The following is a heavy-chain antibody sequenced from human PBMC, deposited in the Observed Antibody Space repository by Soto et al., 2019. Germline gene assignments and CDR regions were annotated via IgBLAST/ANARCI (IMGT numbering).Heavy chain of an antibody. J-gene: IGHJ4*02. CDR2: VKSERDGGTI. V-gene: IGHV3-15*01. CDR1: GFTFSSAW. CDR3: IAEPEWKVHWQDY. Sequence: PGGSLRLSCAASGFTFSSAWMSWVRQAPGKGLEWVGRVKSERDGGTIDYTAPVQGRFTISRDDSKSTLYLQMNSLKIEDTAVYYCIAEPEWKVHWQDYWGQGTLVTVSS. D-gene: IGHD3-3*01.